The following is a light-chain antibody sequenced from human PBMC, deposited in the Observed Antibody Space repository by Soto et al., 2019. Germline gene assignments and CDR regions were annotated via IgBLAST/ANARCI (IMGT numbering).Light chain of an antibody. J-gene: IGLJ2*01. CDR3: SSYTSSSTLGVV. CDR1: SSDVGSYNR. V-gene: IGLV2-18*02. CDR2: EVS. Sequence: QSALTQPPSVSGSPGQSVTSSCTGTSSDVGSYNRVSWYQQPPGTAPKLMIYEVSNRPSGVPDRFSGSKSGNTASLTISGLQAEDEADYYCSSYTSSSTLGVVFGGGTKLTVL.